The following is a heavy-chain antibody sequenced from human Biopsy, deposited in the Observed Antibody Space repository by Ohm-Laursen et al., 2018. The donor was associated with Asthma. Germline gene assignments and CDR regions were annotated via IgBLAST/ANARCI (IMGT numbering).Heavy chain of an antibody. J-gene: IGHJ5*02. CDR3: AKAERYFDWYWFDP. CDR2: ISYDGSNK. V-gene: IGHV3-30*18. D-gene: IGHD3-9*01. Sequence: SLRLSCAASGLTFSSYGMYWVRQAPGKGLEWVAVISYDGSNKYYADSVKGRFTISRDNSKNTLYLQMNSLRAEDTAVYYCAKAERYFDWYWFDPWGQGTLVTVSS. CDR1: GLTFSSYG.